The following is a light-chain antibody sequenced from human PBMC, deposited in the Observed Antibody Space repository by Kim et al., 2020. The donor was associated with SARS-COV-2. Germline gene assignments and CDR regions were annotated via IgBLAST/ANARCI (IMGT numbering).Light chain of an antibody. CDR1: QSVSSY. CDR3: QQRSNWPPWT. Sequence: SPGERATHPCRASQSVSSYLAWYQQKPGQAPRLLIYDASNRATGIPARFSGSGSGTDFTLTISSLEPEDFAVYYCQQRSNWPPWTFGQGTKVDIK. J-gene: IGKJ1*01. CDR2: DAS. V-gene: IGKV3-11*01.